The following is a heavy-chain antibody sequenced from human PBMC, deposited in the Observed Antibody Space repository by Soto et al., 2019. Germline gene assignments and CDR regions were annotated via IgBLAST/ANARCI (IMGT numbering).Heavy chain of an antibody. D-gene: IGHD6-25*01. CDR1: GFNFSTYW. CDR3: ARDRGRLFDI. CDR2: ISNDGTTT. V-gene: IGHV3-74*01. Sequence: PGGSLRLSCAASGFNFSTYWMEWVRQAPGEGLVWVSQISNDGTTTVYADSVKGRFTVSRDNAKNTVYLQMNSLRVEDTAVYYCARDRGRLFDIWGQGTMVTVSS. J-gene: IGHJ3*02.